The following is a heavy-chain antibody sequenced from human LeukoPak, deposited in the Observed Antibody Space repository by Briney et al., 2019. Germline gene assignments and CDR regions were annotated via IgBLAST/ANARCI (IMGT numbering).Heavy chain of an antibody. CDR3: AKTRGLLELDY. CDR1: GFTFSSFV. J-gene: IGHJ4*02. CDR2: ISAVDTTT. Sequence: GGSLGLSCAASGFTFSSFVMSWVRQAPGKGLEWVSAISAVDTTTYYADSLRGRFTISRDNSTNTLYLLMNSLRVEDTAVYYCAKTRGLLELDYWGQGTLVTVSS. V-gene: IGHV3-23*01. D-gene: IGHD4-17*01.